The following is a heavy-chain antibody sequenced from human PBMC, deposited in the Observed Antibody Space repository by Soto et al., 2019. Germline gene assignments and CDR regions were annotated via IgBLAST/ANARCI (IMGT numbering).Heavy chain of an antibody. J-gene: IGHJ6*02. CDR2: IYTSGST. D-gene: IGHD1-7*01. CDR3: AKDRRNWNYQKGYYYYYGMDV. Sequence: PSETLSLTCTVSGGSISSYYWSWIRQPAGKGLEWIGRIYTSGSTNYNPSLKSRVTMSVDTSKNQFSLKLSSVTAADTAVYYCAKDRRNWNYQKGYYYYYGMDVWGQGTTVTVSS. CDR1: GGSISSYY. V-gene: IGHV4-4*07.